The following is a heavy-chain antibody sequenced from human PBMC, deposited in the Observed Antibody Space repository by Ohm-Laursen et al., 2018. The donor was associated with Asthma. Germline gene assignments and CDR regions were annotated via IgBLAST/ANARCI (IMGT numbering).Heavy chain of an antibody. D-gene: IGHD6-13*01. J-gene: IGHJ5*02. CDR2: GGSYYDGGLK. V-gene: IGHV3-30-3*01. Sequence: SLRLSCAASGFTFRSYAMHWVRQAPGKGLEWVAVGGSYYDGGLKYYADSVNGRFTVSRDDSKNTLYLQMNSLRAEDTAVYYCARDIAAAGTGWFDPWGQGTLVTVSS. CDR1: GFTFRSYA. CDR3: ARDIAAAGTGWFDP.